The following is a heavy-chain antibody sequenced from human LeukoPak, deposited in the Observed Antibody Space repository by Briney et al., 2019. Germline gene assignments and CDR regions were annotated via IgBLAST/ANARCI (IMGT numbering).Heavy chain of an antibody. Sequence: QPGGSLRLSCAASGFTFSSYEMNWVRQAPGKGLEWVSYISSSGSTIYYADSVKGRFTISRDNSKNTLYLQMNSLRAEDTAVYYCAKDRYSSGCQDYWGQGTLVTVSS. CDR2: ISSSGSTI. CDR1: GFTFSSYE. CDR3: AKDRYSSGCQDY. V-gene: IGHV3-48*03. D-gene: IGHD6-19*01. J-gene: IGHJ4*02.